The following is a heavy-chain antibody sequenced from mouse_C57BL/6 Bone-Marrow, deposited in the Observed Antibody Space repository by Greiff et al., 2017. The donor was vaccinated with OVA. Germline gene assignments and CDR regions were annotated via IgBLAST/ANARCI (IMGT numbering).Heavy chain of an antibody. D-gene: IGHD1-1*01. J-gene: IGHJ4*01. Sequence: QVQLQQPGAELVRPGTSVKLSCKASGYTFTSYWMHWVKQRPGQGLEWIGVIDPSDSYTNYNQKFKGKATLTVDTSSSTAYMQLSSLTSEDSAVYCCARVRDYGSRGYAMDYWGQGTSVTVSS. V-gene: IGHV1-59*01. CDR3: ARVRDYGSRGYAMDY. CDR2: IDPSDSYT. CDR1: GYTFTSYW.